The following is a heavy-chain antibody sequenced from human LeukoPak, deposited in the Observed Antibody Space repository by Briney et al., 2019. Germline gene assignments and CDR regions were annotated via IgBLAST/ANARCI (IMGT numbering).Heavy chain of an antibody. CDR3: ARVVGVSGWPEYFQH. V-gene: IGHV4-59*01. CDR2: ISYSWST. J-gene: IGHJ1*01. CDR1: GGSISNYF. Sequence: PTETLSLTCTGSGGSISNYFWSWIRQPPGKGLEWIGHISYSWSTTYNPSPKSRVIIPVDTSKTNFSLKLSSVNAADPAVYYCARVVGVSGWPEYFQHWGQGTLVTVSS. D-gene: IGHD6-19*01.